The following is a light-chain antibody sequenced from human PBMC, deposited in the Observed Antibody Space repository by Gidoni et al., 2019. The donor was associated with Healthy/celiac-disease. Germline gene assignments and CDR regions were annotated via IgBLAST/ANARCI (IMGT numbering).Light chain of an antibody. CDR1: KLGDKY. V-gene: IGLV3-1*01. CDR3: QAWDSSTDVV. J-gene: IGLJ2*01. CDR2: QDS. Sequence: SYELTQPPSVSVSPGQTASITCSGDKLGDKYACWYQQKPGQSPELVIYQDSKRPSGIPERFSCSNSGNTATLTISGTQAMDEADYYCQAWDSSTDVVFGGGTKLTVL.